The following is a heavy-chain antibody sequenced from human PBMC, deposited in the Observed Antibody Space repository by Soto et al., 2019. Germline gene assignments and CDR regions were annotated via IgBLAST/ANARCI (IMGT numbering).Heavy chain of an antibody. D-gene: IGHD1-1*01. CDR3: VEGWNDF. CDR1: GFMFSSAW. V-gene: IGHV3-15*01. J-gene: IGHJ4*02. Sequence: EVQVVESGGDLVKPGGSLRLSCVTSGFMFSSAWMSWVRQAPGKGLEWVGRIKSKSDGGARDYAAPVKGRFSISRDDSKNTVYLQMNSLRAAEPAVYYCVEGWNDFWGQGTLVTVSS. CDR2: IKSKSDGGAR.